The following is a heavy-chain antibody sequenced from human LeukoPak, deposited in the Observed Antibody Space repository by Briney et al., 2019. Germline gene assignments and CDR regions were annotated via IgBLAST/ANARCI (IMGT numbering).Heavy chain of an antibody. V-gene: IGHV4-59*01. D-gene: IGHD7-27*01. J-gene: IGHJ6*03. Sequence: SETLSLTCTVSGGSISSYYWSWIRQPPGKGLEWIGYIYYSGSTNYNPSLKSRVTISVDTSKNQFSLKLNSVTAADTAVYYCARTGGYYYYYMDVWGKGTTVTVS. CDR3: ARTGGYYYYYMDV. CDR1: GGSISSYY. CDR2: IYYSGST.